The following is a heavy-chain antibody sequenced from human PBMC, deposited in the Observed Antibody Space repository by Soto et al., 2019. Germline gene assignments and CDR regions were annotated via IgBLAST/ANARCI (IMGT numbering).Heavy chain of an antibody. CDR2: ISSSSSTI. D-gene: IGHD6-13*01. CDR3: ARDYVAAARDYGMDV. Sequence: PGGSLRLSCAASGFTFSDYYMSWIRQAPGKGLEWVSYISSSSSTIYYADSVKGRFTISRDNAKNSLYLQMNSLRDEDTAVYYCARDYVAAARDYGMDVWGQGTTVTVSS. CDR1: GFTFSDYY. V-gene: IGHV3-11*04. J-gene: IGHJ6*02.